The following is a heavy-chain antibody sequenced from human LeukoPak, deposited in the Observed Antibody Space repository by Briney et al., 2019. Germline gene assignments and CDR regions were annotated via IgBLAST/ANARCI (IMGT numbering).Heavy chain of an antibody. D-gene: IGHD3-22*01. V-gene: IGHV4-39*07. CDR3: ASFEYYYDSSGSYFDY. CDR1: GGSISGSDYY. CDR2: IYYTGRT. J-gene: IGHJ4*02. Sequence: PSETLSLTCTVSGGSISGSDYYWGWIRQPPGKGLEWIGIIYYTGRTHYNPSLKSRVIISVDASKNQFSLKLSSVTAADTAVYYCASFEYYYDSSGSYFDYWGQGTLVTVSS.